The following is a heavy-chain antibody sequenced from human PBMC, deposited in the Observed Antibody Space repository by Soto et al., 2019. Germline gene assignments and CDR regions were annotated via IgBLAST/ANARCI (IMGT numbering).Heavy chain of an antibody. CDR2: INHSGST. D-gene: IGHD6-13*01. J-gene: IGHJ4*02. CDR3: ARVIAAAGTGIDY. Sequence: KPSETLSLTCAVYGGSFSGYYWSWIRQPPGKGLEWIGEINHSGSTNYNPSLKSRVTISVDTSKNQFSLKLSSVTAADTAVYYCARVIAAAGTGIDYWGQGTLVTVSS. CDR1: GGSFSGYY. V-gene: IGHV4-34*01.